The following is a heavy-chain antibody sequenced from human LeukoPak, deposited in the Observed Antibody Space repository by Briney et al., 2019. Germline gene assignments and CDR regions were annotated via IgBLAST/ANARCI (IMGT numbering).Heavy chain of an antibody. CDR2: IYTSGST. D-gene: IGHD3-22*01. J-gene: IGHJ4*02. CDR3: ARDLIPTYYYDSSGYSGY. Sequence: SETLSLTCTVSGGSISSYYWSWIRQPAGKGLEWIGRIYTSGSTNYNPSLKSRVTMSVDTSKNQFSLKLSSVTAADTAVYYYARDLIPTYYYDSSGYSGYWGQGTLVTVSS. CDR1: GGSISSYY. V-gene: IGHV4-4*07.